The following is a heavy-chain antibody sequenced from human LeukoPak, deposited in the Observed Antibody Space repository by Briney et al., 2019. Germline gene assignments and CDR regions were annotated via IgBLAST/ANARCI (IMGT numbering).Heavy chain of an antibody. J-gene: IGHJ6*02. CDR2: ISSSSSYI. D-gene: IGHD3-3*01. CDR1: GFTFSSHS. V-gene: IGHV3-21*01. CDR3: ARDGDYDFWSGYSPDYYGMDV. Sequence: GGSLRLSCAASGFTFSSHSMNWVRQAPGKGLEWVSSISSSSSYIYYADSVKGRFTISRDNAKNSPYLQMNSLRAEDTAVYYCARDGDYDFWSGYSPDYYGMDVWGQGTTVTVSS.